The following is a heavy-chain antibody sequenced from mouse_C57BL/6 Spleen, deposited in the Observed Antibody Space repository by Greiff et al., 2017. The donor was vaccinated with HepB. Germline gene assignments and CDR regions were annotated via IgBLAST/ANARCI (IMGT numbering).Heavy chain of an antibody. CDR1: GFTFSDYG. J-gene: IGHJ4*01. Sequence: DVMLVESGGGLVKPGGSLKLSCAASGFTFSDYGMHWVRQAPEKGLEWVAYISSGSSTIYYADTVKGRFTISRDNAKNTRFLQMTSLRSEDTAMYYCAGLLPNYYAMDYWGQGTSVTVSS. CDR2: ISSGSSTI. D-gene: IGHD2-10*01. CDR3: AGLLPNYYAMDY. V-gene: IGHV5-17*01.